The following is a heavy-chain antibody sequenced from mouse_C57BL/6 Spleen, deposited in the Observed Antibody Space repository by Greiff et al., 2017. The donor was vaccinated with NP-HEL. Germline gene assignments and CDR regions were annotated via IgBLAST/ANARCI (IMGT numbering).Heavy chain of an antibody. CDR3: AREEGLPFFDY. D-gene: IGHD2-4*01. V-gene: IGHV3-6*01. Sequence: VQLKQSGPGLVKPSQSLSLTCSVTGYSITSGYYWNWIRQFPGNKLEWMGYISYDGSNNYNPSLKNRISITRDTSKNQFFLKLNSVTTEDTATYYCAREEGLPFFDYWGQGTTLTVSS. CDR2: ISYDGSN. CDR1: GYSITSGYY. J-gene: IGHJ2*01.